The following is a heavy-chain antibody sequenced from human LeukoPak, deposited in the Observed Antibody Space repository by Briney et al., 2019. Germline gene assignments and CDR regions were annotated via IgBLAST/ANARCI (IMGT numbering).Heavy chain of an antibody. J-gene: IGHJ4*02. CDR1: GYTFTSYD. D-gene: IGHD3-3*01. CDR2: MNPNSGNT. V-gene: IGHV1-8*01. CDR3: ARVSRFLEWSQPNLDY. Sequence: GASVKVSCKASGYTFTSYDINWVRQATGQGLEWMGWMNPNSGNTGYAQKFQGRVTMTRNTSISTAYMELSSLRSEDTAVYYCARVSRFLEWSQPNLDYWGQGTLVTVSS.